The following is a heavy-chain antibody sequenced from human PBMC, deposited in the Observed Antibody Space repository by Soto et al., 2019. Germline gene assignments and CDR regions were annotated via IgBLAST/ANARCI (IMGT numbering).Heavy chain of an antibody. J-gene: IGHJ4*02. CDR1: GFTFSSYG. CDR2: ISYDGSNK. V-gene: IGHV3-30*03. CDR3: VDGRITISMDNFKNIMFLGSTGRSAKGRAVYYSAKALTAISVRLFVDYFDY. Sequence: GGSLRLSCAASGFTFSSYGMHWVRQAPGKGLEWVAVISYDGSNKYYADSVKGRFTISRDNSKNTLYLQMNRLKAKDKNSHVVVDGRITISMDNFKNIMFLGSTGRSAKGRAVYYSAKALTAISVRLFVDYFDYWGQGTLVTVSS. D-gene: IGHD3-10*01.